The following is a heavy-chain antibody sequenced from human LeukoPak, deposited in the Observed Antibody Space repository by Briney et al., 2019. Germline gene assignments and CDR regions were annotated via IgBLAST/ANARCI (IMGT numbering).Heavy chain of an antibody. J-gene: IGHJ3*02. Sequence: ASVKVSCKASGFSFTSYDIHWVRQATGQGLEWMGWVNPNSGNTGYAQKFQGRVTITGITSISTAYMELSSPRSEDTAVYYCARGSPYYDFWSGYLYDAFDIWGQGTMVTVSS. CDR3: ARGSPYYDFWSGYLYDAFDI. V-gene: IGHV1-8*03. CDR2: VNPNSGNT. CDR1: GFSFTSYD. D-gene: IGHD3-3*01.